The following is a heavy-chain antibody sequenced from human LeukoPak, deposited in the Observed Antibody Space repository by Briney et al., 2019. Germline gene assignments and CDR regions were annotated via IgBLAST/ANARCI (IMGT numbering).Heavy chain of an antibody. Sequence: SETLSLTCAVYGGSFSGYYWSWIRQPPGKGLEWIGGINHSGSTNYNPSLKSRVTISVDTSKNQFSLKLSSVTAADTAVYYCARGLSPRINMVRGVRPPFRGVFDYWGQGTLVTVSS. J-gene: IGHJ4*02. CDR3: ARGLSPRINMVRGVRPPFRGVFDY. CDR1: GGSFSGYY. D-gene: IGHD3-10*01. V-gene: IGHV4-34*01. CDR2: INHSGST.